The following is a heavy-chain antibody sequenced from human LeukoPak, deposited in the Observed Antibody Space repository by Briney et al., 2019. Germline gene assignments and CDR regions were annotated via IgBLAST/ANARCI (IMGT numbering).Heavy chain of an antibody. Sequence: SETLSLTCTVSGGSISNGSYYWSWIRQPAGKGLEWIGRIYTSGSTNYNPSLTSRATISVDPSKNQFSLKLSSVTATDTAVYYCARIYCGGDCRGYYYHYYMDVWGKGTTVTISS. J-gene: IGHJ6*03. CDR2: IYTSGST. CDR3: ARIYCGGDCRGYYYHYYMDV. D-gene: IGHD2-21*02. CDR1: GGSISNGSYY. V-gene: IGHV4-61*02.